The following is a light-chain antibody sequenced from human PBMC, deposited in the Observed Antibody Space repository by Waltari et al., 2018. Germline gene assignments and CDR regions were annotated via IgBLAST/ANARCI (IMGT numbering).Light chain of an antibody. Sequence: QSALTQPASVSGSPGQSITISCTGTSSDVGGYNYVSWYQHHPGNAPKIMIYDVNDRPSGVSNRFSGSKSGNTASLTISGLQAEDEADYYCSSYRRSDIVVFGGGTKLTVL. CDR2: DVN. V-gene: IGLV2-14*03. J-gene: IGLJ2*01. CDR1: SSDVGGYNY. CDR3: SSYRRSDIVV.